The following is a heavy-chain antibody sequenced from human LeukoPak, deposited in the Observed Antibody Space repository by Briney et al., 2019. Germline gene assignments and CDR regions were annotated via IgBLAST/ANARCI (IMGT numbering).Heavy chain of an antibody. Sequence: SETLSLTCTVSGGSISSGDYYWSWIRQPPGKGLEWIGYIYYSGSTYYNPSLKSRVTISVDTSKNQFSLKLSSVPAADTAVYYCARVRGSSWYFAFDPWGQGTLVTVSS. CDR1: GGSISSGDYY. CDR3: ARVRGSSWYFAFDP. J-gene: IGHJ5*02. D-gene: IGHD6-13*01. CDR2: IYYSGST. V-gene: IGHV4-30-4*08.